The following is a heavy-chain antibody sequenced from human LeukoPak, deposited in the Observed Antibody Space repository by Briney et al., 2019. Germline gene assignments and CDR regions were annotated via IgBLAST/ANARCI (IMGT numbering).Heavy chain of an antibody. Sequence: GGALRLSCAASGFTFSNYWMHWVRQAPGERLVWVSRITSDGSSTSHADSVKGRFTISRDNAKNTLYLQMNSLRAEDTAVYYCARDYAVGESFDIWGQGTLVTVSS. CDR1: GFTFSNYW. V-gene: IGHV3-74*01. CDR3: ARDYAVGESFDI. J-gene: IGHJ3*02. CDR2: ITSDGSST. D-gene: IGHD3-16*01.